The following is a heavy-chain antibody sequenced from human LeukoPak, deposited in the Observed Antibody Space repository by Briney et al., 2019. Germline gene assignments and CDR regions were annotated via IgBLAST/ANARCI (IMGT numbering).Heavy chain of an antibody. Sequence: ASVKVSCKASGYTFTGYYMHWVRQAPGQGLEWMGWINPNSGGTNYAQKFQGWVTMTRDTSISTAYMELSRLRSDDTAVYYCARGGGIVGATTVSHGMDVWGQGTTVTVSS. J-gene: IGHJ6*02. V-gene: IGHV1-2*04. CDR1: GYTFTGYY. CDR3: ARGGGIVGATTVSHGMDV. D-gene: IGHD1-26*01. CDR2: INPNSGGT.